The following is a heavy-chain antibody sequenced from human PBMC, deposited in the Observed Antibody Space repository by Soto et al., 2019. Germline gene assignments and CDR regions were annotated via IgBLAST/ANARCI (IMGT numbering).Heavy chain of an antibody. Sequence: PGGSLRLSCAASGFTFSIYWMSWVRQAPGKGLEWVANIKQDGNDKYYVDSVRGRFTISRDNAKNSLYLQMNSLRAEDTAVSYGARCPGRWERLDYWGQGALVTVSS. D-gene: IGHD1-1*01. J-gene: IGHJ4*02. CDR1: GFTFSIYW. V-gene: IGHV3-7*01. CDR2: IKQDGNDK. CDR3: ARCPGRWERLDY.